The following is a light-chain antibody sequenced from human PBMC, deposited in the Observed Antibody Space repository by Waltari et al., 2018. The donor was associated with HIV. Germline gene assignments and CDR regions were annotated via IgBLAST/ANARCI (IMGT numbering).Light chain of an antibody. CDR1: QSIRSY. Sequence: DIQMTQSPSSLSASVGDRVTITSRASQSIRSYLNWYQQKPGKAPKLLIYAASSLQSGVPSRFSGSGSGTDFTLTISSLQPEDFATYYCQQSYSTPCFGPGTKVDIK. CDR3: QQSYSTPC. J-gene: IGKJ3*01. CDR2: AAS. V-gene: IGKV1-39*01.